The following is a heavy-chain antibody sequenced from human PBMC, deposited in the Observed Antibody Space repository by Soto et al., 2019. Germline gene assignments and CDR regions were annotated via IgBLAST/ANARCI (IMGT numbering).Heavy chain of an antibody. CDR2: ISYDGSNK. D-gene: IGHD6-13*01. CDR1: GFTFSSYA. Sequence: GGSLRLSCAASGFTFSSYAMSWVRQAPGKGLEWVAVISYDGSNKYYADSVKGRFTISRDNSKNTLYLQMNSLRAEDTAVYYCAKDWWEQQPSDFNWFDPWGQGTLVTVSS. J-gene: IGHJ5*02. V-gene: IGHV3-30*18. CDR3: AKDWWEQQPSDFNWFDP.